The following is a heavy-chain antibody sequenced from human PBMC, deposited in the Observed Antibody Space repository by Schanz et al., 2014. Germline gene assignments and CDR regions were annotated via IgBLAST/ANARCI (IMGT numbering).Heavy chain of an antibody. CDR3: AREMDTAIGDY. CDR1: GFTFRSHG. Sequence: QVQLVESGGGVVQPGRSLRLSCAASGFTFRSHGMHWVRQAPGKGLEWVALISYDGNNKFYTDSVKGRFTISRDNSRNTLYLEIDTLRPEDTAVYFCAREMDTAIGDYLGQGTLVTVSS. J-gene: IGHJ4*02. D-gene: IGHD5-18*01. V-gene: IGHV3-30*03. CDR2: ISYDGNNK.